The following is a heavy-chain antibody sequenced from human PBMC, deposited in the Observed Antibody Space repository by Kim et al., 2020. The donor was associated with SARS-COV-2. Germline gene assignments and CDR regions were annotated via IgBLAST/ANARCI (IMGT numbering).Heavy chain of an antibody. J-gene: IGHJ6*03. Sequence: ADSGRVRFTVSRDNSKNTLYVQMNSLRVEDTAVYYCAQDVISMIRGRLDVWGKGTTVTVSS. D-gene: IGHD3-10*01. CDR3: AQDVISMIRGRLDV. V-gene: IGHV3-23*01.